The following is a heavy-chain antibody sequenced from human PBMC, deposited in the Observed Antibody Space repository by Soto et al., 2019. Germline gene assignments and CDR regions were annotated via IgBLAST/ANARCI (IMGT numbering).Heavy chain of an antibody. CDR3: ARDSRPYDILTGYSGNWFDP. D-gene: IGHD3-9*01. CDR1: GGSISSGDYY. Sequence: PSETLSLTCTVSGGSISSGDYYWSWIRQPPGKGLEWIGYIYYSGSTYYNPSLKSRVTISVDTSKNQFSLKLSTMTAAETAENNCARDSRPYDILTGYSGNWFDPWGQGTLVTVSS. J-gene: IGHJ5*02. V-gene: IGHV4-30-4*01. CDR2: IYYSGST.